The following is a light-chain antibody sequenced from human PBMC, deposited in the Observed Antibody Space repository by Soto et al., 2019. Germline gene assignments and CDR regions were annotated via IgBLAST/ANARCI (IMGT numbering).Light chain of an antibody. Sequence: DIRMTQSPSTLSGSVGDRVTITCRASQTISSWLAWCQQKPGKAPKLLIYKASTLKSGVPSRFSGSGSGTEFTLTISSLQPDDFATYYCQHYNSYSEAFGQGTKVELK. CDR1: QTISSW. J-gene: IGKJ1*01. V-gene: IGKV1-5*03. CDR2: KAS. CDR3: QHYNSYSEA.